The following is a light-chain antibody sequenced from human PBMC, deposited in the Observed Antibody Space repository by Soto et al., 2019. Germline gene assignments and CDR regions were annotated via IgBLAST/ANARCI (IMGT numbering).Light chain of an antibody. Sequence: EIVLTQSPGTLSLSPGERATLSCRASESVTSSYLAWYQHKRGQAPRLLIYGASSRATGVTYRFSGCGSGTDFTLTISRLEPEDFAEYYCQRYGRSPLTFGQGTKVDIK. CDR2: GAS. V-gene: IGKV3-20*01. CDR3: QRYGRSPLT. CDR1: ESVTSSY. J-gene: IGKJ1*01.